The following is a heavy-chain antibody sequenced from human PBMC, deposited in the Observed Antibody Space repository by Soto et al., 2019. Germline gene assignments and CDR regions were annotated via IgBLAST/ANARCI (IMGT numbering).Heavy chain of an antibody. D-gene: IGHD6-19*01. CDR3: PTDLSVIAVAGPVDY. Sequence: GGSLRLSCAASGFTLSNAWMSRFRQAPGKGQEWVGRIKSKTDGGTTDYAAPVKGRFTISGDDSKNTLYLQMNSLKTEDTAVYYCPTDLSVIAVAGPVDYWGQGTLVTVSS. J-gene: IGHJ4*02. CDR2: IKSKTDGGTT. V-gene: IGHV3-15*01. CDR1: GFTLSNAW.